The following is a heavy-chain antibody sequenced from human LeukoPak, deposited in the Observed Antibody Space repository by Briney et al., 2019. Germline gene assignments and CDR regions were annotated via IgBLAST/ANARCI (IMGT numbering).Heavy chain of an antibody. CDR1: GYTFTSYG. D-gene: IGHD6-19*01. J-gene: IGHJ5*02. CDR2: ISAYNGNT. V-gene: IGHV1-18*01. CDR3: ARDLWGISGWYGGNWFDP. Sequence: ASVKVSCKASGYTFTSYGISWVRQAPGQGLEWMGWISAYNGNTNYAQKLQGRVTMTTDTSTSTAYMELRSLRSDDTAVYYCARDLWGISGWYGGNWFDPWGQGTLVTVSS.